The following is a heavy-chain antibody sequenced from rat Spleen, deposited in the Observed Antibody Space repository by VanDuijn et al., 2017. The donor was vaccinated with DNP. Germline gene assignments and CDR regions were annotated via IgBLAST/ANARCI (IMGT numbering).Heavy chain of an antibody. CDR3: ARGSGGRYWYFDF. V-gene: IGHV5-25*01. D-gene: IGHD5-1*01. Sequence: EVQLVESGGGLVQPGRSLKLSCAASGFTFSAYYMAWIRQAPGKGLAWVASINPDGGSTYYPDSVRGRFTISRDNAKNTLYLRMNSLRSEDTATYYCARGSGGRYWYFDFWGPGTMVTVSS. CDR2: INPDGGST. CDR1: GFTFSAYY. J-gene: IGHJ1*01.